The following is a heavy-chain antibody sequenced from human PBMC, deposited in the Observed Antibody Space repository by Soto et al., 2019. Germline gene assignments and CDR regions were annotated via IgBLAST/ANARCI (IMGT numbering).Heavy chain of an antibody. V-gene: IGHV1-2*04. J-gene: IGHJ6*02. Sequence: ASVTVSCKASGYTFTGYYMHWVRQAPGQGLEWMGWINPNSGGTNYAQKFQGWVTMTRDTSISTAYMELSRLRSDDTAVYYCARGLGYDFWSGYYKGSYYYGMDVWGQGTTVTVSS. CDR3: ARGLGYDFWSGYYKGSYYYGMDV. CDR1: GYTFTGYY. CDR2: INPNSGGT. D-gene: IGHD3-3*01.